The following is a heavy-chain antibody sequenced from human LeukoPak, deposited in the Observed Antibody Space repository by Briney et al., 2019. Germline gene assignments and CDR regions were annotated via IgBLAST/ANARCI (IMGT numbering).Heavy chain of an antibody. CDR2: IYTSGST. J-gene: IGHJ4*02. D-gene: IGHD6-13*01. V-gene: IGHV4-61*02. CDR3: ARRERYSSSWYFDC. Sequence: PSETLSLTCTVSGGSISSGSYYWSWIRQPAGKGLEWIGRIYTSGSTNYNPSLKSRVTISVDTSKNQFSLKLSSVTAADTAVYYCARRERYSSSWYFDCWGQGTLVTVSS. CDR1: GGSISSGSYY.